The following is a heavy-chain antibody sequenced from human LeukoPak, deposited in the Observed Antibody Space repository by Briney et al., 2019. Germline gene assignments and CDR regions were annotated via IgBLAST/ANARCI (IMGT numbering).Heavy chain of an antibody. V-gene: IGHV4-4*07. CDR1: GGSISSYY. Sequence: PSETLSLTCTVSGGSISSYYWTWIRQPAGKGLEWIGRIYTSGSTNYNPSLKSRVTMSVDTSNNHFSLKLSSVTAADTAVYYCTRGNESYYDASGYYAFDIWGQGTMVTVSS. J-gene: IGHJ3*02. CDR3: TRGNESYYDASGYYAFDI. CDR2: IYTSGST. D-gene: IGHD3-22*01.